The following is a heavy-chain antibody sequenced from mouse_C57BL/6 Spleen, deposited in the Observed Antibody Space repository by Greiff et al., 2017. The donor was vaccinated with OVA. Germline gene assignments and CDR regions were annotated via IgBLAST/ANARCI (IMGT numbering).Heavy chain of an antibody. CDR3: ARRDYSNGYYFDY. Sequence: QVQLQQSGAELVRPGTSVKVSCKASGYAFTNYLIEWVKQRPGQGLEWIGVINPGSGGTNYNEKFKGKATLTADKSSSTAYMQLSSLTSEDSAVYFCARRDYSNGYYFDYWGQGTTLTVSS. D-gene: IGHD2-5*01. CDR1: GYAFTNYL. V-gene: IGHV1-54*01. J-gene: IGHJ2*01. CDR2: INPGSGGT.